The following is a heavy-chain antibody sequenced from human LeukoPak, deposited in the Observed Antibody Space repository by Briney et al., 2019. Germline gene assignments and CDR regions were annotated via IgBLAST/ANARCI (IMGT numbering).Heavy chain of an antibody. D-gene: IGHD2-2*01. J-gene: IGHJ4*02. CDR3: ARDSRGYCSSTSCSENFDY. Sequence: GGSLRLSCATSGFTFSSYSMNWVRQAPGKGLEWVSYISSSSSTIYYADSVKGRFTISRDNAKNSLYLQMNSLRAEDTAVYYCARDSRGYCSSTSCSENFDYWGQGTLVTVSS. CDR1: GFTFSSYS. CDR2: ISSSSSTI. V-gene: IGHV3-48*01.